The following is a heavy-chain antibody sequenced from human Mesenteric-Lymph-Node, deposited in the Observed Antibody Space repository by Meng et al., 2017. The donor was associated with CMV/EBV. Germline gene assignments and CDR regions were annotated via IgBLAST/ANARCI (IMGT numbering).Heavy chain of an antibody. CDR2: INQDGNEE. CDR3: AGDPNTSSCTGSNCQYNYAMDV. V-gene: IGHV3-7*01. Sequence: GGSLRLSCAASRFTFSNYYMSWVRQAAGRGLEWVANINQDGNEEYYVGSVRGRFTISRDNAKNSLYLQMNSLRDEDTAIYYCAGDPNTSSCTGSNCQYNYAMDVWGRGTTVTVSS. D-gene: IGHD2-15*01. CDR1: RFTFSNYY. J-gene: IGHJ6*02.